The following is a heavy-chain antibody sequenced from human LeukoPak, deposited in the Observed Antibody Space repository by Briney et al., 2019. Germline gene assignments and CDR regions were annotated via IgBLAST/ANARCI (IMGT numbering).Heavy chain of an antibody. CDR2: INPNSGDR. CDR3: ATPPSLLYDSSGYYRFDY. V-gene: IGHV1-2*02. D-gene: IGHD3-22*01. CDR1: GYTFTGYY. J-gene: IGHJ4*02. Sequence: GASVKVSCKASGYTFTGYYMHWVRRAPGQGLEWMGWINPNSGDRNYAQKFQGRVTMTRDTSISTAYMELSRLRSDDTAVYYCATPPSLLYDSSGYYRFDYWGQGTLVTVSS.